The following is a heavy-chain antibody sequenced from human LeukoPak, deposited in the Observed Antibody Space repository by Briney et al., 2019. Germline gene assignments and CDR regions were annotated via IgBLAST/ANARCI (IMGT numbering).Heavy chain of an antibody. CDR3: ARDEDTSALSEY. CDR2: ISNNGGRT. CDR1: GFSFSSNT. Sequence: GGSLRLPCAGSGFSFSSNTMSWVRQAPGRGLEWVSAISNNGGRTDYADSVKGRFTISRDNSKSTLYLHMDSLRAEDTAVYYCARDEDTSALSEYWGQGTLVTVSS. D-gene: IGHD2/OR15-2a*01. J-gene: IGHJ4*02. V-gene: IGHV3-23*01.